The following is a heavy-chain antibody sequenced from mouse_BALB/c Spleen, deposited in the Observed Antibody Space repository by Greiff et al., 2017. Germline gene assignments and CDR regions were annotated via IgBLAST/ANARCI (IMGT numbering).Heavy chain of an antibody. CDR3: ARSGLFDY. Sequence: EVKLVESGAELVKPGASVKLSCTASGFNIKDTYMHWVKQRPEQGLEWIGRIDPANGNTKYDPKFQGKATITADTSSNTAYLQLSSLTSEDTAVYYCARSGLFDYWGQGTTLTVSS. D-gene: IGHD3-1*01. V-gene: IGHV14-3*02. CDR1: GFNIKDTY. J-gene: IGHJ2*01. CDR2: IDPANGNT.